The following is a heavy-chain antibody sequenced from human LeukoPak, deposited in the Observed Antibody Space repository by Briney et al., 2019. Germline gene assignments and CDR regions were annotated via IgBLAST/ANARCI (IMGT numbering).Heavy chain of an antibody. J-gene: IGHJ4*02. CDR2: ISGSGDST. V-gene: IGHV3-23*01. CDR1: GFTFSSYA. CDR3: AKESDIEVVPAAIEYFDY. Sequence: PGGSLRLSCAASGFTFSSYAMSWVRQAPGKGLEWVSAISGSGDSTYYADSVKGRFTISRDNSKNTLYLQMSSLRAEDTAVYYCAKESDIEVVPAAIEYFDYWGQGTLVTVSS. D-gene: IGHD2-2*01.